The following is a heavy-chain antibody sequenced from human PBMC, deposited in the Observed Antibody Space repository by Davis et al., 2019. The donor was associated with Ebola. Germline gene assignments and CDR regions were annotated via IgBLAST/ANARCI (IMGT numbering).Heavy chain of an antibody. J-gene: IGHJ4*02. V-gene: IGHV1-69*04. D-gene: IGHD5-18*01. CDR3: ARGPRGYSYGTFDY. CDR1: GGTFSSYA. Sequence: AASVKVSCKASGGTFSSYAISWVRQAPGQGLEWMGRIIPILGIANYAQKFQGRVTITADKSTSTAYMELSSLRSEDTAVYYCARGPRGYSYGTFDYWGQGTLVTVSS. CDR2: IIPILGIA.